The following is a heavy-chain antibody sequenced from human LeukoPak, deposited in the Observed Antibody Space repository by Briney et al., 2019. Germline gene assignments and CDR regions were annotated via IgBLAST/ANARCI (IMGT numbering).Heavy chain of an antibody. CDR2: INPSGGST. J-gene: IGHJ4*02. CDR1: GYTFISYY. CDR3: ARFWSGYYDY. Sequence: ASVKVSCKASGYTFISYYMHWVRQAPGQGLEGMGIINPSGGSTSYAQKFQGRVTMTRDTSTSTVYMELSSLRSEDTAVYYCARFWSGYYDYWGQGTLVTVSS. V-gene: IGHV1-46*01. D-gene: IGHD3-3*01.